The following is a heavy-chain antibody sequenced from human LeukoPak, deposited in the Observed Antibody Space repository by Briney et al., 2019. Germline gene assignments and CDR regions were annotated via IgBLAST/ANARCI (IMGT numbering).Heavy chain of an antibody. Sequence: SVKVSCKTPGGTFSSHALNWVRQAPGQGLEWVGRIIPILGVENYAQKFQGRATITADKSTSTVYMELSSLTSEDTAVYYCARRSSSWYWFDPWGQGTLVTVSS. CDR1: GGTFSSHA. J-gene: IGHJ5*02. CDR2: IIPILGVE. D-gene: IGHD6-13*01. CDR3: ARRSSSWYWFDP. V-gene: IGHV1-69*04.